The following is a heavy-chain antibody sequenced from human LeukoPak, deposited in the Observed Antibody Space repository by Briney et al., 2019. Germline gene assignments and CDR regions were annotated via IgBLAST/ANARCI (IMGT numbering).Heavy chain of an antibody. CDR1: GYTLTELS. J-gene: IGHJ5*02. CDR2: FDPEDGET. V-gene: IGHV1-24*01. D-gene: IGHD6-13*01. CDR3: ATALAAAGHNWFDP. Sequence: ASVKVSCKVSGYTLTELSMHWVRQAPGKGLEWMGGFDPEDGETIYAQKFQGRVTMTEDTSTDTAYMELSSLRSEDTAVYYCATALAAAGHNWFDPWGQGTLVTVSS.